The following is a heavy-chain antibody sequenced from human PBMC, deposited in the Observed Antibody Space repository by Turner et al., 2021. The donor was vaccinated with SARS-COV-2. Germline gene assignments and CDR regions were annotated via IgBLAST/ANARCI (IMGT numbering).Heavy chain of an antibody. V-gene: IGHV4-39*01. CDR2: FFYSGST. CDR3: ARQVSILGRWLAPFDS. D-gene: IGHD6-19*01. CDR1: SGSISSSAYY. J-gene: IGHJ4*02. Sequence: QLQLQESGPGLVKPSETLSLTCTASSGSISSSAYYWGWIRQPPGKGLEWIGSFFYSGSTYYSPSLKSRITISVDTSKNQFSLNLSSVTAADTAVYYCARQVSILGRWLAPFDSWGQGTLVTVSS.